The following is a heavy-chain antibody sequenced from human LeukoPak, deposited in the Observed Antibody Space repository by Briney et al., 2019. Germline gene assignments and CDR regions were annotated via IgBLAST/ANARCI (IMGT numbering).Heavy chain of an antibody. Sequence: PGGSLRLSCAASGFTFDDYAMHWVRQAPGKGLEWVSGISWNNGSIGYADSVKGRFTISRDNAKNSLYLQMNSLRAEDTALYYCAKDICSGGSCYSSWFDPWGQGTLVTVSS. D-gene: IGHD2-15*01. CDR1: GFTFDDYA. CDR2: ISWNNGSI. J-gene: IGHJ5*02. CDR3: AKDICSGGSCYSSWFDP. V-gene: IGHV3-9*01.